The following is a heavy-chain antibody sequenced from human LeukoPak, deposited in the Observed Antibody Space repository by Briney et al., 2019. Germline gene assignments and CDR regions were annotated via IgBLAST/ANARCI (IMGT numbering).Heavy chain of an antibody. J-gene: IGHJ4*02. Sequence: ASLKVSCETSGYTFTNFGISWVRQAPGQGLEWMGWISAYNGNTNYAQKLQGRVTMTTDTSTTTAYMELRSLRSDDTAVYYCARAHGYDSSGYSEAYFDYWGQGTLVTVSS. CDR1: GYTFTNFG. D-gene: IGHD3-22*01. CDR3: ARAHGYDSSGYSEAYFDY. CDR2: ISAYNGNT. V-gene: IGHV1-18*01.